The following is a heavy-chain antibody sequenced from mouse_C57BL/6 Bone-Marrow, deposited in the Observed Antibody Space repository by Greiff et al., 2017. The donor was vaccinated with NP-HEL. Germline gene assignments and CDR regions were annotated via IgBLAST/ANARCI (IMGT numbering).Heavy chain of an antibody. V-gene: IGHV3-6*01. J-gene: IGHJ4*01. CDR2: ISYDGSN. Sequence: EVKLVESGPGLVKPSQSLSLTCSVTGYSITSGYYWNWIRQFPGNKLEWMGYISYDGSNNYNPSLKNRISITRDTSKNQFFLKLNSVTTEDTATYYCARDPVDYAMDYWGQGTSVTVSS. CDR1: GYSITSGYY. D-gene: IGHD1-1*02. CDR3: ARDPVDYAMDY.